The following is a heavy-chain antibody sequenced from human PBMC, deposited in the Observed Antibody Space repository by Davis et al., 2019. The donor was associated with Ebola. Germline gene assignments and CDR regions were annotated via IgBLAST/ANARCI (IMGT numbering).Heavy chain of an antibody. J-gene: IGHJ4*02. D-gene: IGHD6-19*01. Sequence: GESLKISCSASGFIFGNFAMHWVRQAPGKGLEHVSGTSANGVSTYYTDSVKGRFTISRDNSKNTLYLQMNSLRAEDTAVYYCATTPQYSSGQNKPFDYWGQGTLVTVSS. CDR1: GFIFGNFA. V-gene: IGHV3-64*04. CDR3: ATTPQYSSGQNKPFDY. CDR2: TSANGVST.